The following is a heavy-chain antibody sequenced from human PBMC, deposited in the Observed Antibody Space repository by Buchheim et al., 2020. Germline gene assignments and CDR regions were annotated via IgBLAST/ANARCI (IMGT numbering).Heavy chain of an antibody. Sequence: EVQLLESGGGLVQPGGSLRLSCAASGFIFSSYLMTWVRQAPGKGLECVATITGSGDSPYYADSVKGRFTISRDNSKNKLYLQMNSLRAEDTAVYYCAKRFDQRYFDYWGQGTL. J-gene: IGHJ4*02. V-gene: IGHV3-23*01. D-gene: IGHD2-2*01. CDR3: AKRFDQRYFDY. CDR1: GFIFSSYL. CDR2: ITGSGDSP.